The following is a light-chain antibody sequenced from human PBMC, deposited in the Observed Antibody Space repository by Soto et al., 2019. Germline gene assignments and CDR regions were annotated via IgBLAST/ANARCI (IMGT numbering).Light chain of an antibody. Sequence: QSALTQPASVSGSPGQSITISCTGTSNDVGGYKFDSWLQHHPGKAPKLMIYEVTNRPSGVPDRFSGSKSGNTASLTISGLQAEDEADYYCTSYRSGNTRAFGTGTKLTVL. CDR3: TSYRSGNTRA. CDR2: EVT. CDR1: SNDVGGYKF. J-gene: IGLJ1*01. V-gene: IGLV2-14*01.